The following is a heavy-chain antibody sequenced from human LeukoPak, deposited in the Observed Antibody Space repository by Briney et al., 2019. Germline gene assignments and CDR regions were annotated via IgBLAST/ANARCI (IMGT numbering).Heavy chain of an antibody. CDR3: ARGFAGYSSSSYYFDY. V-gene: IGHV3-30-3*01. CDR1: GFTFSSYA. J-gene: IGHJ4*02. CDR2: ISYDGSNK. Sequence: PGGSLRLSCAASGFTFSSYAMHWVRQAPGKGLEWVAVISYDGSNKYYADSVKGRFTISRDNSKNTLYLQVNSLRAEDTAVYYCARGFAGYSSSSYYFDYWGQGTLVTVSS. D-gene: IGHD6-13*01.